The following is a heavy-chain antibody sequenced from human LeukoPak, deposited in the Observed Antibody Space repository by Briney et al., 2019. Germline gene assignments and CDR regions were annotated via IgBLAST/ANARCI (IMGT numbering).Heavy chain of an antibody. V-gene: IGHV1-2*02. D-gene: IGHD3-16*01. CDR1: GYTFTSYY. J-gene: IGHJ3*02. Sequence: ASVKVSCKASGYTFTSYYMHWVRQPPGQGLEWMGWINPNSGGTNYAQKFQGRVTMTRDTSISTAYMELSRLRSDDTAVYYCARDPGFTFGGVGAFDIWGQGTMVTVSS. CDR2: INPNSGGT. CDR3: ARDPGFTFGGVGAFDI.